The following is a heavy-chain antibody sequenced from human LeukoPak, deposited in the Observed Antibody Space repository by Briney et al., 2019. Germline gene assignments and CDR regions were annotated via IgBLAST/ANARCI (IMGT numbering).Heavy chain of an antibody. CDR3: ARGRPYYYDSSGCRRQYYFDY. CDR2: IYYSGST. V-gene: IGHV4-59*12. J-gene: IGHJ4*02. D-gene: IGHD3-22*01. Sequence: PSETLSLTCTVSGGSISSYYWSWVRQPPGKGLEWIGYIYYSGSTNYNPSLKSRVTISVDTSKNQFSLKLSSVTAADTAVYYCARGRPYYYDSSGCRRQYYFDYWGQGTLVTVSS. CDR1: GGSISSYY.